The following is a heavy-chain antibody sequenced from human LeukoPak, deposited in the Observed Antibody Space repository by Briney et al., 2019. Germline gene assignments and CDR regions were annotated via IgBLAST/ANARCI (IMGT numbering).Heavy chain of an antibody. J-gene: IGHJ4*02. D-gene: IGHD1-26*01. V-gene: IGHV3-23*01. CDR1: GFTFTSYA. CDR3: AKAHGGSYHSGID. Sequence: PGGSLRLSCAASGFTFTSYAMNWVRQAPGKGLEWVSGISGSGGSTYYAGSVKGRFSISRDNFKNTLYLQLNSLRVEDTAVYYCAKAHGGSYHSGIDWGQGTLVIVSS. CDR2: ISGSGGST.